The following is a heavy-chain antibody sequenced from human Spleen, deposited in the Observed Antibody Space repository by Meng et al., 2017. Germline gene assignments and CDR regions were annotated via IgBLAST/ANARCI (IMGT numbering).Heavy chain of an antibody. Sequence: VQLVESGGGLVRPGGSLRLSCVASGFTISTYWLHWVRQAPGKGLVWVSRTSRDGSDTVYADSVKGRFTMSRDNAKNTLYLQMNSLRAEDTAVYYCAAAWELLPPGYWGQGTRVTGAS. CDR1: GFTISTYW. D-gene: IGHD1-26*01. CDR3: AAAWELLPPGY. CDR2: TSRDGSDT. J-gene: IGHJ4*02. V-gene: IGHV3-74*02.